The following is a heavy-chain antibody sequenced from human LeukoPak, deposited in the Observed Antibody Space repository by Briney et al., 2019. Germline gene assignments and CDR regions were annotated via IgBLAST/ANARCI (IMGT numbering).Heavy chain of an antibody. J-gene: IGHJ4*02. V-gene: IGHV1-2*02. Sequence: ASVKVSCKASGYIFTNYGISWVRQAPGQGLEWMGWINPNSGGTNYAQKFQGRVTMTRDTPISTAYMELSRLRSDDTAVYYCARERRPGRLYYFDYWGQGTLVTVSS. D-gene: IGHD6-6*01. CDR2: INPNSGGT. CDR1: GYIFTNYG. CDR3: ARERRPGRLYYFDY.